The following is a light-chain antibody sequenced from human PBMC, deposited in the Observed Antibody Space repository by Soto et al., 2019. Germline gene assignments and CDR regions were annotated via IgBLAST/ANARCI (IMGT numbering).Light chain of an antibody. J-gene: IGLJ1*01. CDR3: SSYTSSSTHYV. CDR1: SSDVGGYNY. CDR2: EVS. V-gene: IGLV2-14*01. Sequence: QSALTQPASVSGSPGQSITVSCTGTSSDVGGYNYVSWYQQHPGKAPKLMIYEVSNRPSGVSNRFSGSKSGNTASLTISGLQAEDEADYYCSSYTSSSTHYVFGTGIKVTVL.